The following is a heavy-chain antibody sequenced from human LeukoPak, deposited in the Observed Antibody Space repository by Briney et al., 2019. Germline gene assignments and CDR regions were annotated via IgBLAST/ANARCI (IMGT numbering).Heavy chain of an antibody. CDR1: GFTFSSYW. V-gene: IGHV3-74*01. CDR3: AREWILVGATATDYFDY. J-gene: IGHJ4*02. Sequence: GGSLRLSCAASGFTFSSYWMHWVRQAPGKGLVWVSRINSDASSTSYADSVKGRFTISRDNAENTLYLQMNSLRAEDTAVYYCAREWILVGATATDYFDYWGQGTMVTVSS. D-gene: IGHD1-26*01. CDR2: INSDASST.